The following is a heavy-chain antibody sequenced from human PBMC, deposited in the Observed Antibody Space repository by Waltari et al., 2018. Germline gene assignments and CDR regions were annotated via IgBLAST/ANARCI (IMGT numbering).Heavy chain of an antibody. Sequence: QVQLVESGGGVVQPGRSLRLSCAASGFTFSSYGMHWVRQAPGKGLEWVAVIWYDGSNKYYADSVKGRFTISRDNSKNTLYLQMNSLRAEDTAVYYCAREIVGATGYGMDVWGQGTTVTVSS. D-gene: IGHD1-26*01. J-gene: IGHJ6*02. CDR3: AREIVGATGYGMDV. CDR1: GFTFSSYG. V-gene: IGHV3-33*01. CDR2: IWYDGSNK.